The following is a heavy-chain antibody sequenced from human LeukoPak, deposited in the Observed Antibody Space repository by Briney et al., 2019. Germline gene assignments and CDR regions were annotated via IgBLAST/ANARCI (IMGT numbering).Heavy chain of an antibody. V-gene: IGHV3-23*01. CDR2: VSGSDFST. Sequence: QAGGSLRLSCAASGFTFSSYDMSWVRQAPGKGLEWVSGVSGSDFSTYYADSVKGRFTISRDNSKNTLYLQMNSLRAEDTAVYYCAKGGWADYWGQGTLVTVSS. J-gene: IGHJ4*02. CDR1: GFTFSSYD. CDR3: AKGGWADY. D-gene: IGHD1-26*01.